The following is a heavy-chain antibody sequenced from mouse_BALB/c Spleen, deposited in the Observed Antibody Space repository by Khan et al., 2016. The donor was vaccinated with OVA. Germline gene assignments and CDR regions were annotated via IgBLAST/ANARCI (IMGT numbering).Heavy chain of an antibody. CDR2: ISPSSGYT. CDR1: GYTFTSYT. V-gene: IGHV1-4*01. J-gene: IGHJ3*01. Sequence: QVQLKQSGAELARPGASVKMSCKASGYTFTSYTMHWVKQRPGQGLEWIGYISPSSGYTNYNQKFKDKATLTADKSSSTAYIQLSSLTSEDSAVYYCAREGAYYRSDGWFAYWGQGTLVTVSA. D-gene: IGHD2-14*01. CDR3: AREGAYYRSDGWFAY.